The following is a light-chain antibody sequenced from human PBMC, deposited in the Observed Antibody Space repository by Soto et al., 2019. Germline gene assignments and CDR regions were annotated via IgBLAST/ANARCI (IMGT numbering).Light chain of an antibody. J-gene: IGKJ5*01. V-gene: IGKV3-11*01. Sequence: EIVLTQSPATLSLSPGERATLSCSASQSVSSYLAWYQQKPGHAPRLLIYDASNRATGIPARFSGSGSGTDFTLTISSLEPEDFAVYYCQQSSNWPPGKSSTFGQGKRLEIK. CDR2: DAS. CDR3: QQSSNWPPGKSST. CDR1: QSVSSY.